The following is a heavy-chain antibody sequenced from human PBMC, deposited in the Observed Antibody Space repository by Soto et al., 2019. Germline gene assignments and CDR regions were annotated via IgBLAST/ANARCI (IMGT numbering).Heavy chain of an antibody. Sequence: GGSLRLSCAASGFTFSSYAIHWVRQAPGKGLEWVAVISYDGSNKYYADSVKGRFTISRDNSKNTLYLQMNSLRAEDTAVYYCARDVTMVRGGGFDYWGQGTLVTVSS. V-gene: IGHV3-30-3*01. CDR3: ARDVTMVRGGGFDY. CDR2: ISYDGSNK. CDR1: GFTFSSYA. D-gene: IGHD3-10*01. J-gene: IGHJ4*02.